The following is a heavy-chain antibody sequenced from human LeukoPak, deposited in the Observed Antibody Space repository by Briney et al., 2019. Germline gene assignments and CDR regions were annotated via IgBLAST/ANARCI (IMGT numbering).Heavy chain of an antibody. J-gene: IGHJ5*02. D-gene: IGHD3-22*01. CDR3: ARDRYYYDSNGYYYWFDP. V-gene: IGHV1-18*01. CDR1: GYTFTSYG. CDR2: ISTYNGNT. Sequence: ASVKVSCKASGYTFTSYGISWVRQAPGQGLEWMGWISTYNGNTNYAQKLQGRVTMTTDTSTRTAYMELRSLRFDDTAVYYCARDRYYYDSNGYYYWFDPWGQGTLVTDCS.